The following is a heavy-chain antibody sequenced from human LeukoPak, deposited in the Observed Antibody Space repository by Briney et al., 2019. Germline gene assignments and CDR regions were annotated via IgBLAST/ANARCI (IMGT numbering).Heavy chain of an antibody. CDR2: MSTSDDGR. D-gene: IGHD2-15*01. CDR3: AKAPVTSCRGAFCYPFDY. CDR1: GFTFSSYA. J-gene: IGHJ4*02. V-gene: IGHV3-23*01. Sequence: GGSLRLSCGAPGFTFSSYAMSWGRQAAGKGLEWVSAMSTSDDGRYYAASVRGRFTISRDTSRSTLYLQMNSLRAEDAAVYYCAKAPVTSCRGAFCYPFDYWGQGTLVTVSS.